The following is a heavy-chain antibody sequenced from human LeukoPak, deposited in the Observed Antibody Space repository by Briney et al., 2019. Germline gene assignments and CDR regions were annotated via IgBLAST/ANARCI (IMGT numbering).Heavy chain of an antibody. J-gene: IGHJ6*02. CDR1: GGSISSGGYY. D-gene: IGHD3-3*01. CDR2: IYYSGSA. Sequence: SETLSLTCTVSGGSISSGGYYLSWIRQHPGKGLEWIVYIYYSGSAYYNPSLKSRVAISVDTSKSQFSLKLSSVTAADTAVYYCARAGFWSGYDPYGMDVWGQGTTVTVSS. CDR3: ARAGFWSGYDPYGMDV. V-gene: IGHV4-31*03.